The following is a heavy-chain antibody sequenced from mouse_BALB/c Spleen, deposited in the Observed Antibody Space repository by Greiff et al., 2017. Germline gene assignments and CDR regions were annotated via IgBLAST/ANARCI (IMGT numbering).Heavy chain of an antibody. J-gene: IGHJ4*01. CDR3: ARWGRWLQAMDY. Sequence: VQLQQSGAELMKPGASVKISCKATGYTFSSYWIEWVKQRPGHGLEWIGEILPGSGSTNYNEKFKGKATFTADTSSNTAYMQLSSLTSEDSAVYYCARWGRWLQAMDYWGQGTSVTVSS. CDR2: ILPGSGST. D-gene: IGHD2-3*01. V-gene: IGHV1-9*01. CDR1: GYTFSSYW.